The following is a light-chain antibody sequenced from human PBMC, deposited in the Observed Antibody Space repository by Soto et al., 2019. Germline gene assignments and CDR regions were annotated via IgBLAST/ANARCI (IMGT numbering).Light chain of an antibody. Sequence: IVFAQPPGTPAFSPGGSGPPPRRASQSVSTRSLAWYQQKPGQAPRLLISGASSRAADIPDRFSGGGSGTDFTLTVSRLEPEDFAVYYCQQFSSYPLTFGGGTKVDIK. V-gene: IGKV3-20*01. CDR1: QSVSTRS. CDR3: QQFSSYPLT. J-gene: IGKJ4*01. CDR2: GAS.